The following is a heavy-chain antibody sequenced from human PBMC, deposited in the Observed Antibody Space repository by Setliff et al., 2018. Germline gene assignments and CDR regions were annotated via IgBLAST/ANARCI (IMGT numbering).Heavy chain of an antibody. D-gene: IGHD3-10*01. CDR2: TTGSGGDS. CDR1: GLTFRTYA. Sequence: GGSLRLSCAASGLTFRTYAMSWVRQAPGKGLEWVSSTTGSGGDSDYAHYVKGRFTISRDNSKNTLYLQMNSLRAEDTAEYYCVTSTIIIYYFDFWGQGTPVTVSS. CDR3: VTSTIIIYYFDF. J-gene: IGHJ4*02. V-gene: IGHV3-23*01.